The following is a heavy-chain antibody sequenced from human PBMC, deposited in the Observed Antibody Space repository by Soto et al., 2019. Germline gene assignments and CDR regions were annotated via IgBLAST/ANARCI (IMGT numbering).Heavy chain of an antibody. D-gene: IGHD2-15*01. Sequence: GSLRLSCAASGFNFRIYSVIWVRQAPGKGLEWVSGISATTGNTYYTNSVKGRFTISRDNFENTLFLQMNNLRAEDTALYYCAIDSDGGYWGQGTLVTVSS. V-gene: IGHV3-23*01. CDR1: GFNFRIYS. CDR3: AIDSDGGY. J-gene: IGHJ4*02. CDR2: ISATTGNT.